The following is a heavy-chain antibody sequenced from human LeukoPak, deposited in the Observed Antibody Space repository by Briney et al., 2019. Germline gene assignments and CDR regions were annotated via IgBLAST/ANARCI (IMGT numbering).Heavy chain of an antibody. D-gene: IGHD1-20*01. J-gene: IGHJ4*02. V-gene: IGHV3-7*01. CDR1: GFTFTTYW. Sequence: GESLRLSCAASGFTFTTYWLGWVRQPPGKGLEWVANIKQDGTEKYYVDSVKGRFTISRDNAKNSLYLQMNSLRAEDTAVYYCAREITITGLDYWGQGTLVTVSS. CDR2: IKQDGTEK. CDR3: AREITITGLDY.